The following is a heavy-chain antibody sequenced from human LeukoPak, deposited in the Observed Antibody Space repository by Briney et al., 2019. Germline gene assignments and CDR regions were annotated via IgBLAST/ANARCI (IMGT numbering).Heavy chain of an antibody. CDR3: ARDRYYYDSSGYPDY. Sequence: GGSLRLSCAASGFTVSSNYMSWVRQAPGKGLEWVSVIYSGGSTYYADSVKGRFTISRDNSKNTLYLQVNSLRAEDTAVYYCARDRYYYDSSGYPDYWGQGTLVTVSS. J-gene: IGHJ4*02. D-gene: IGHD3-22*01. CDR2: IYSGGST. CDR1: GFTVSSNY. V-gene: IGHV3-66*01.